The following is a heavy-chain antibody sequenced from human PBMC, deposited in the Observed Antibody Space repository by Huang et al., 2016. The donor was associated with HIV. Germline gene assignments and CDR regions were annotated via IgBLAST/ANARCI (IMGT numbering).Heavy chain of an antibody. V-gene: IGHV5-51*01. CDR2: IYPGDSDT. D-gene: IGHD6-13*01. CDR3: ARQYSSSWYTFYYFDY. Sequence: KGSGYSFSSYWIGWVRQIPGKGLEWMGIIYPGDSDTSYSPSFQGQVTISADKSTNTAYLQWSSLKASDTAMYYCARQYSSSWYTFYYFDYWGQGTLVTVSS. J-gene: IGHJ4*02. CDR1: GYSFSSYW.